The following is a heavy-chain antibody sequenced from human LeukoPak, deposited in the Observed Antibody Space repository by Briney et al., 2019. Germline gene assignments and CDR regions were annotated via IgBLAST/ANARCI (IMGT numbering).Heavy chain of an antibody. CDR2: ISSSSSYI. J-gene: IGHJ4*02. CDR1: GFPFSSHS. V-gene: IGHV3-21*01. D-gene: IGHD3-10*01. CDR3: ARRSGSGSPRDY. Sequence: GALLLSCAGSGFPFSSHSLDRVRQAPGKGLEWVSSISSSSSYIYYADSVKGRFTISRDNAKNSLYLQMNSLRAEDTAVYYCARRSGSGSPRDYWGQGTLVTVSS.